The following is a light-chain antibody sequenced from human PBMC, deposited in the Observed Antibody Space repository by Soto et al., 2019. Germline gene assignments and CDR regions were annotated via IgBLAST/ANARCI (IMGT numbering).Light chain of an antibody. V-gene: IGKV1-12*01. CDR3: QQANSFPHT. CDR1: QGISSW. CDR2: AAS. Sequence: DIQMTQSTSSVSASVGDRVTITYRAGQGISSWLARYQQKQGKAPKLLIHAASSLQSGVPSMFSGSGSGTDFTLTISSLQPEDFATYYCQQANSFPHTFGQGTRLEIK. J-gene: IGKJ5*01.